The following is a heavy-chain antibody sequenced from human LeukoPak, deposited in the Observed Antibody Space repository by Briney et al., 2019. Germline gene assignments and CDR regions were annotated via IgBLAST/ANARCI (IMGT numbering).Heavy chain of an antibody. CDR3: VSFYETY. CDR2: INSDGSWT. Sequence: HSGGSLRLSCAASGNYWMHWVRQVPGKGLVWVSHINSDGSWTSYADSVKGRFTISKDNAKNTVYPQMNNLRAEDTAVYYCVSFYETYWGRGTLVTVSS. D-gene: IGHD2/OR15-2a*01. CDR1: GNYW. V-gene: IGHV3-74*01. J-gene: IGHJ4*02.